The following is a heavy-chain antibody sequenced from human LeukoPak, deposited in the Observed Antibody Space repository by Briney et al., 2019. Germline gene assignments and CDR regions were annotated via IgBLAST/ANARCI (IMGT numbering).Heavy chain of an antibody. J-gene: IGHJ3*02. CDR1: GFTFSSYW. Sequence: GGSLRLSCAASGFTFSSYWMSWVRQAPGKGPEWVANIKQDGGEKYYVDSVKGRFTISRDNAKNSLYLQMNSLRAEVTAVYYCARDAFSRISVFGVVSDAFDIWGQGTMVTVSS. D-gene: IGHD3-3*01. V-gene: IGHV3-7*01. CDR3: ARDAFSRISVFGVVSDAFDI. CDR2: IKQDGGEK.